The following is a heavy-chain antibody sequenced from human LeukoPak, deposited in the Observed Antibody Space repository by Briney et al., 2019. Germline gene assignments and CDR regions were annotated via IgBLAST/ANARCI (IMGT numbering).Heavy chain of an antibody. Sequence: GGSLRLSCAASGFTFNNYAMTWVRQAPGKGLEWVSVVSGSGDNTNYTDSVKGRFTISRDNSKNTLFLQMNSLRTEDTAVYFCARWGNDYSQFDSWGQGTLVTVS. D-gene: IGHD4-11*01. V-gene: IGHV3-23*01. CDR1: GFTFNNYA. J-gene: IGHJ4*02. CDR3: ARWGNDYSQFDS. CDR2: VSGSGDNT.